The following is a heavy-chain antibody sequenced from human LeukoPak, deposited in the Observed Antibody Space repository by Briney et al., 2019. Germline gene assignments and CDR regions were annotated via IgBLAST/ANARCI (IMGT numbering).Heavy chain of an antibody. J-gene: IGHJ6*03. CDR2: IYYSGST. Sequence: NPSENLSLSCTVSGGSISSYYWSWIRQPPGKGLKWIGYIYYSGSTNYNPSLTCGATISVDTSKHQLSLKLSSVTAADTAVYYCASASVDTAMVTGPYYYYYMDVWGKGTTVTVSS. V-gene: IGHV4-59*01. CDR3: ASASVDTAMVTGPYYYYYMDV. D-gene: IGHD5-18*01. CDR1: GGSISSYY.